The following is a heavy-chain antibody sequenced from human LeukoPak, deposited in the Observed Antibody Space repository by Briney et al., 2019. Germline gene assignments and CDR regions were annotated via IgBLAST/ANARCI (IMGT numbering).Heavy chain of an antibody. CDR3: ARGALEARPDY. V-gene: IGHV3-33*01. CDR1: GFIFSHYA. Sequence: GGSLRLSCEASGFIFSHYAMHWVRQAPDKGLDWVAVIYHAGTIYAESVKGRFIISRDSSRNTLYLQMNSLKIEDTAVYFCARGALEARPDYWGQGTLITVSS. CDR2: IYHAGTI. J-gene: IGHJ4*02. D-gene: IGHD6-6*01.